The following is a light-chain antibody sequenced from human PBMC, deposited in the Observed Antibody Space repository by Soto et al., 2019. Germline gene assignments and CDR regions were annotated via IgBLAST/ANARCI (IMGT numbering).Light chain of an antibody. Sequence: DIQMTQSPSSLSASVGDRVTITCRASQSISGYLNWYQQKPGKAPKLLIYAASSLQSGVPSRFSGSGSGTDFTLTISSLQREDFATYFCQQSYSTTWTFGQGTKVDI. CDR1: QSISGY. CDR3: QQSYSTTWT. V-gene: IGKV1-39*01. CDR2: AAS. J-gene: IGKJ1*01.